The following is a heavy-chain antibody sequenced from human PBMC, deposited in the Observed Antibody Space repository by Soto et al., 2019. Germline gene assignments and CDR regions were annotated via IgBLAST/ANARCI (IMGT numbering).Heavy chain of an antibody. J-gene: IGHJ5*02. V-gene: IGHV1-2*02. CDR3: ARVIRGAYYNSPLDT. CDR2: IDPYSGGA. Sequence: ASVKVSCKASGYTFTGYFMHWVRQAPGQGLEWMGWIDPYSGGADYAQSFQGRVTMTGDTSISTVYMELSRLRFDDTAVYYCARVIRGAYYNSPLDTWGQGTVVTVS. D-gene: IGHD3-10*01. CDR1: GYTFTGYF.